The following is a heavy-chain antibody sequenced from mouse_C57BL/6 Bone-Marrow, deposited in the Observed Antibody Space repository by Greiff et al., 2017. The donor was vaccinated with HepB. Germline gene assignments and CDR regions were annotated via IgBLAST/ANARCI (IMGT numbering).Heavy chain of an antibody. V-gene: IGHV1-53*01. J-gene: IGHJ1*03. CDR1: GYTFTSYW. CDR3: ARSFVLLPLVFV. Sequence: QVQLKQPGTELVKPGASVKLSCKASGYTFTSYWMHWVKQRPGQGLEWIGNINPSNGGTNYNEKFKSKATLTVDKSSSTAYMQLSSLTSEDSAVYYCARSFVLLPLVFVWGTGTTVTVSS. D-gene: IGHD1-1*01. CDR2: INPSNGGT.